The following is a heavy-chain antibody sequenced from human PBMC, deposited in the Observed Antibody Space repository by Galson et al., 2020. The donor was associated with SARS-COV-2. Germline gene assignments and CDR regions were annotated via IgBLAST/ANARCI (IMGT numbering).Heavy chain of an antibody. CDR1: GFTFDDYA. CDR2: ISWNSDTR. J-gene: IGHJ4*01. V-gene: IGHV3-9*01. D-gene: IGHD2-2*02. CDR3: TRGGGADIDAAILDY. Sequence: TGGSLRLSCAAAGFTFDDYAMHWVRQAPGKGLEWVSGISWNSDTRGYADSVKGRFTISRDNAKNSLYLQMNSLRAEDTAWYYCTRGGGADIDAAILDYWGHGTLVTVSS.